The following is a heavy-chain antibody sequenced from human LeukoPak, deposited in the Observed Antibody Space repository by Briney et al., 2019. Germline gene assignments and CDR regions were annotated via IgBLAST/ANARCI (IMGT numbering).Heavy chain of an antibody. Sequence: SQTLSLTCTVSGGSISSGGYYWSWIRRHPGKGLEWIGYIYYSGSTYYNPSLKSRVTISVDTSKNQFSLKLSSVTAADTAVYYCARCGGYTNYFDYWGQGTLVTVSS. V-gene: IGHV4-31*03. D-gene: IGHD3-22*01. CDR2: IYYSGST. CDR3: ARCGGYTNYFDY. CDR1: GGSISSGGYY. J-gene: IGHJ4*02.